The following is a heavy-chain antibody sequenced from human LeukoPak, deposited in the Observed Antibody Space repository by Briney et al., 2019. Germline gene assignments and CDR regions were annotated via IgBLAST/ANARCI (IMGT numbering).Heavy chain of an antibody. CDR2: ISYDGSNK. J-gene: IGHJ4*02. D-gene: IGHD6-13*01. CDR3: AKAHGSSSCPDY. CDR1: GFTFSSYG. Sequence: GGSLRLSCAASGFTFSSYGMHWVRQAPGKGLEWVAVISYDGSNKYYADSVKGRFTISRDNSKNTLYLQMNSLRAEDTAVYYCAKAHGSSSCPDYWGQGTLVTVSS. V-gene: IGHV3-30*18.